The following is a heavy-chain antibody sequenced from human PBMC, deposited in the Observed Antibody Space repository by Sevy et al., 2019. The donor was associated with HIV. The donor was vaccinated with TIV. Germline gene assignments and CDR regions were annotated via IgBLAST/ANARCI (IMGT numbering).Heavy chain of an antibody. D-gene: IGHD2-8*01. Sequence: GGSLRLSCAASGFTFSKYSMSWFRQPPGKGLEWVSTLSFGGGEINYADSVKGRFTISRDNSKSSVYLQMNNLRPEDTAVYYCAREGCTKPHDYWGQGTLVTVSS. CDR1: GFTFSKYS. V-gene: IGHV3-23*01. J-gene: IGHJ4*02. CDR3: AREGCTKPHDY. CDR2: LSFGGGEI.